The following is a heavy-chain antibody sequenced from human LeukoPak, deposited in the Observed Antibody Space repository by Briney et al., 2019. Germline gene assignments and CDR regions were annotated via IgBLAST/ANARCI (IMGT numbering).Heavy chain of an antibody. CDR1: GFTFSGYS. J-gene: IGHJ4*02. CDR2: ITTTSSTT. Sequence: GGSLRLSCAASGFTFSGYSMHWVRQAPGQGLEWISYITTTSSTTYYIDSVEGRFTISRDNARNSLYLQMNSLRADDTAVYYCASGPTPGVAAAADYWGQGTLVTVSS. CDR3: ASGPTPGVAAAADY. D-gene: IGHD6-13*01. V-gene: IGHV3-48*01.